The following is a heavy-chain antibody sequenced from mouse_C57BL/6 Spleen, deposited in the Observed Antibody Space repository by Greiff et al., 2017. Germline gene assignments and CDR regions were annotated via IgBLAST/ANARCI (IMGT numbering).Heavy chain of an antibody. J-gene: IGHJ4*01. CDR2: IDPSDSYT. Sequence: VQLQQPGAELVKPGASVKLSCKASGYTFTSYWMQWVKQRPGQGLEWIGEIDPSDSYTNYNQKFNGKATLTVDTSSSTAYMQLSSLTSEDSAVYYCARRDGYDDAMDYWGQGTSVTVSS. D-gene: IGHD2-2*01. V-gene: IGHV1-50*01. CDR3: ARRDGYDDAMDY. CDR1: GYTFTSYW.